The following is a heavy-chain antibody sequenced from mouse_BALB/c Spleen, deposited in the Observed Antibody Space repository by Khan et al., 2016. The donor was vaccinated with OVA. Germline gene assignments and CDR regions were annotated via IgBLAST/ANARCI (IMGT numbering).Heavy chain of an antibody. D-gene: IGHD1-2*01. CDR1: GYSFSRSW. CDR3: ARWGGDGFTY. J-gene: IGHJ3*01. Sequence: VQLQESGAELVRPGSSVKISCKASGYSFSRSWMNWVKQRPGQGLEWIGQSYPGNGDTNYNEKFKGKVTLTADKSSSTAFMQLNSLTSEDSAVYFCARWGGDGFTYWGQGTLVTVSA. CDR2: SYPGNGDT. V-gene: IGHV1-80*01.